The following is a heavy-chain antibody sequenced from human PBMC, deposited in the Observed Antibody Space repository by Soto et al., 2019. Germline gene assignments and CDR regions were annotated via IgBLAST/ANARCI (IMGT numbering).Heavy chain of an antibody. CDR1: GFTFSSYA. CDR3: AKGSLPVLGSRVGGNYGMDV. V-gene: IGHV3-23*01. Sequence: GGSLRLSCAASGFTFSSYAMSWVRQAPGKGLEWVSAISGSGGSTYYADSVKGRFTISRDNSKNTLYLQMNSLRAEDTAIYYCAKGSLPVLGSRVGGNYGMDVWGQGTTVTVSS. CDR2: ISGSGGST. J-gene: IGHJ6*02. D-gene: IGHD2-15*01.